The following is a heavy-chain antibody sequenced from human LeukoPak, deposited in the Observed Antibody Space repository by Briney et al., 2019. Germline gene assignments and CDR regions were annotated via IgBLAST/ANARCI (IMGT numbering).Heavy chain of an antibody. CDR2: IIPILGIA. CDR3: ARGHGILLGVDY. J-gene: IGHJ4*02. V-gene: IGHV1-69*04. Sequence: GASVKVSCKASGGTFSSYAISWVRQAPGQGLEWMGRIIPILGIANYAQKFQGRVTITADKSTSTAYMELSSLRSEDTAVYYCARGHGILLGVDYWGQGTLVTVSS. CDR1: GGTFSSYA. D-gene: IGHD2-21*01.